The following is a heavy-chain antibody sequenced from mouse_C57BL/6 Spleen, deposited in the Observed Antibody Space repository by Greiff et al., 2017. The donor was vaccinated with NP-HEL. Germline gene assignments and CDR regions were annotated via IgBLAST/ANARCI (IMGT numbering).Heavy chain of an antibody. J-gene: IGHJ2*01. V-gene: IGHV14-3*01. CDR2: IDPANGNT. CDR3: ARSEEVDYGKDY. CDR1: GFNIKHTY. Sequence: VQLQQSVAELVRPGASVKLSCTASGFNIKHTYMHWVKQRPEQGLEWIGRIDPANGNTKYAPTFQGKATMTADTASNTAYLQLSSLTSEDTAIYYCARSEEVDYGKDYWGQGTTLTVAS. D-gene: IGHD1-1*01.